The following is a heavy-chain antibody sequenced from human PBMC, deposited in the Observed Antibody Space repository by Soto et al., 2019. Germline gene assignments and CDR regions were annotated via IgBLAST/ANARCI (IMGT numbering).Heavy chain of an antibody. CDR3: ARNGALDY. CDR2: ILYSGTT. D-gene: IGHD2-8*01. J-gene: IGHJ4*01. V-gene: IGHV4-30-4*01. Sequence: QVQLQESGPGLVKPSQTLSLTCTVSGGSISIGDYYWSWIRQPPGKGLEWIGYILYSGTTNYNPSLESRLTISVDTSKTQFSLKLTSVTAADTAVYYCARNGALDYWGRGTLVTVSS. CDR1: GGSISIGDYY.